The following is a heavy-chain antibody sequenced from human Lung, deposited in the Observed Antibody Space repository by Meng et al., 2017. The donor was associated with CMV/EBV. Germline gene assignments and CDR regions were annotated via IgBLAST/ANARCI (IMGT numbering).Heavy chain of an antibody. D-gene: IGHD6-13*01. J-gene: IGHJ4*02. Sequence: ASVXVSXXADGYIFTSYFIHWVRQAPGQGLEWMGKINPSGGRTTYAQKFQGRVIMTRNTSTSTIYMEVSSLRSDDTAVYYCARGRGPSGSWYIDYWGQGTXVTVSS. V-gene: IGHV1-46*01. CDR3: ARGRGPSGSWYIDY. CDR2: INPSGGRT. CDR1: GYIFTSYF.